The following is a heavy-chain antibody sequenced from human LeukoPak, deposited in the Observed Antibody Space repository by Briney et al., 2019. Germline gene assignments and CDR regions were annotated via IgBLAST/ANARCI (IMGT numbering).Heavy chain of an antibody. CDR3: ARDYRSSSGRAFDI. CDR1: GFTFSTYS. V-gene: IGHV3-48*04. Sequence: GGSLRLSCAASGFTFSTYSMNWVRQAPGKGLERVSIISSSSSTIYYADSVKGRFTISRDNAKNSLYLQMNSLRAEDTAVYYCARDYRSSSGRAFDIWGQGTMVTVSS. CDR2: ISSSSSTI. D-gene: IGHD6-13*01. J-gene: IGHJ3*02.